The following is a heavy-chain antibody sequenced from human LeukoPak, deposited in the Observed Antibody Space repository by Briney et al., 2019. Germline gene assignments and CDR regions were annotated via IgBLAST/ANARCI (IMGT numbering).Heavy chain of an antibody. CDR1: GFTFSSYW. J-gene: IGHJ4*02. Sequence: PGGSLRLSCAASGFTFSSYWMTWVRQPPGKGLEWVANIKEDGSEKYYVDSVKGRFTVSRDNAKSSLYLQMNSPRADDTAVYYCATDRGPNTFDYWGQGTLVTVSS. CDR2: IKEDGSEK. D-gene: IGHD2/OR15-2a*01. CDR3: ATDRGPNTFDY. V-gene: IGHV3-7*01.